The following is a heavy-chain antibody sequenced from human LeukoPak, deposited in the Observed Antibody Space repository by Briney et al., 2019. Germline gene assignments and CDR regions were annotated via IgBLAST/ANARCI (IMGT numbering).Heavy chain of an antibody. CDR3: ARGGPTYYYYGMDV. CDR2: INSDGRST. V-gene: IGHV3-74*01. Sequence: GGSLRLSCAASGFTFSSYWMHWVRQGPGKGLVWVSRINSDGRSTSYADPVKGRFTISRDNSKNTLYLQMNSLRAEDTAVYYCARGGPTYYYYGMDVWGQGTTVTVSS. CDR1: GFTFSSYW. J-gene: IGHJ6*02. D-gene: IGHD1-26*01.